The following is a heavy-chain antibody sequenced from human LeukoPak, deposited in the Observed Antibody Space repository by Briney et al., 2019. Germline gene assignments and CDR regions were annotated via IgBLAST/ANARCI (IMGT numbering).Heavy chain of an antibody. V-gene: IGHV3-15*01. CDR3: VRVRYSYDSSGIDY. CDR2: IKSKTDGGAT. D-gene: IGHD3-22*01. Sequence: GGSLRLSCAASGFTFSNAWMSWVRQAPGKGLEWVVRIKSKTDGGATDYAAPVKGRFTISRDDSKNTLYLQMDSLRTEDTAVYYCVRVRYSYDSSGIDYWGQGTLVTVSS. J-gene: IGHJ4*02. CDR1: GFTFSNAW.